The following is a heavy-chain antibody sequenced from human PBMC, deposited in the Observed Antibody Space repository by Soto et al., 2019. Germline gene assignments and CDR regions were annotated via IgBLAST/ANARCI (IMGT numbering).Heavy chain of an antibody. J-gene: IGHJ4*02. Sequence: SETLCLTCSVSGGSIGSYYWGWIRQPPGKGLEWIGSIYYSGSTYYNPSLKSRVTISVDTSKNQFSLKLSSVTAADTAVYYCARHTPAISISDHWGQGTLVTVSS. CDR3: ARHTPAISISDH. D-gene: IGHD2-15*01. CDR2: IYYSGST. V-gene: IGHV4-39*01. CDR1: GGSIGSYY.